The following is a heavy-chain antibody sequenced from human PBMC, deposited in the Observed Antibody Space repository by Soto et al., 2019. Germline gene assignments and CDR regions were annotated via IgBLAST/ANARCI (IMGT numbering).Heavy chain of an antibody. Sequence: GESLKISCKGSGYSFTSYWIGWVRQMPGKCLEWMGSIYPGDSDTSYSPSFQGHVTISADKSISTAYLQWSSLKASDTAMYYCARDGYCVSTTCYFLPDVWGQGTTVTVSS. CDR1: GYSFTSYW. J-gene: IGHJ6*02. CDR2: IYPGDSDT. CDR3: ARDGYCVSTTCYFLPDV. D-gene: IGHD2-2*03. V-gene: IGHV5-51*01.